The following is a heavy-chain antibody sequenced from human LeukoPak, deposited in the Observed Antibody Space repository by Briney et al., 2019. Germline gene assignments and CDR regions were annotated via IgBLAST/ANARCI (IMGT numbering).Heavy chain of an antibody. CDR1: GYTFTSYG. Sequence: ASVKVSCKASGYTFTSYGISWVRQAPGQGLEWMGWISAYNGNTNYAQKLQGRVTVTTDTSTSTAYMELRSLRSDDTAVYYCARQGYCSGGSCSTRSYYYYYMDVWGKGTTVTVSS. J-gene: IGHJ6*03. V-gene: IGHV1-18*01. CDR2: ISAYNGNT. CDR3: ARQGYCSGGSCSTRSYYYYYMDV. D-gene: IGHD2-15*01.